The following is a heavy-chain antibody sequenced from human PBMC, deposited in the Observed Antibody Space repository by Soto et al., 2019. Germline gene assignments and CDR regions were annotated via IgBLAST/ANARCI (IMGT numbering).Heavy chain of an antibody. CDR3: ARGSSSGWYLYYFDY. Sequence: SSETLSLTCAVSGGSISSGGYSWSWIRQPPGKGLEWIGYIYHSGSTYYNPSLKSRVTISVDRSKNQFSLKLSSVTAADTAVYYCARGSSSGWYLYYFDYWGQGTLVTVSS. CDR1: GGSISSGGYS. J-gene: IGHJ4*02. V-gene: IGHV4-30-2*01. CDR2: IYHSGST. D-gene: IGHD6-19*01.